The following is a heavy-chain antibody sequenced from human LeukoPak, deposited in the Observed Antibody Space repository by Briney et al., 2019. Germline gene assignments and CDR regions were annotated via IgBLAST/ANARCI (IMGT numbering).Heavy chain of an antibody. CDR3: ARECGRFGELLSSWFNP. V-gene: IGHV1-3*01. CDR2: INAGNGNT. Sequence: VASVKVSCKASGYTFTSYAMHWVRQAPGQRLEWMGWINAGNGNTKYSQKFQGRVTITRDTSASTAYMELSSLRSEDTAVYYCARECGRFGELLSSWFNPWGQGTLVTVSS. J-gene: IGHJ5*02. D-gene: IGHD3-10*01. CDR1: GYTFTSYA.